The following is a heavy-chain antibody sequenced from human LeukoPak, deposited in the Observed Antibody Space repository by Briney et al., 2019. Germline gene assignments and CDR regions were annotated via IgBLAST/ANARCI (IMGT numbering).Heavy chain of an antibody. CDR3: AKGYSGSYAPSLYFDY. CDR1: GFTFSSYA. J-gene: IGHJ4*02. D-gene: IGHD1-26*01. CDR2: ISGSGGGT. V-gene: IGHV3-23*01. Sequence: GGSLRLSCAASGFTFSSYAMSWVRQAPGKGLEWVSAISGSGGGTYYADSVKGRFTISRDNSKNTLYLQMNSLRAEDTAVYYCAKGYSGSYAPSLYFDYWGQGTLVTVSS.